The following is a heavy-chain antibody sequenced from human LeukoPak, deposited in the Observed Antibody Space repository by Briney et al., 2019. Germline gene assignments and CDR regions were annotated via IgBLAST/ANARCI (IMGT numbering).Heavy chain of an antibody. D-gene: IGHD6-19*01. CDR3: ARISEGIPVALY. Sequence: SETLSLTCTVSGGSVSSGSYYWSWIRQPPGKGLEWIGYIYYSGSTNYNPSLKSRVTISVDTSKNQFSLKMTSVTAADTAVYYCARISEGIPVALYWGQGTLVTVSS. CDR1: GGSVSSGSYY. V-gene: IGHV4-61*01. CDR2: IYYSGST. J-gene: IGHJ4*02.